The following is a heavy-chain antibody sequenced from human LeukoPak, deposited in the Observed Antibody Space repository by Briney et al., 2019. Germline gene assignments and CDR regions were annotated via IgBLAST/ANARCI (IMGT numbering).Heavy chain of an antibody. CDR2: INHSGST. V-gene: IGHV4-34*01. D-gene: IGHD1-26*01. CDR3: AREQIVGAPFDY. J-gene: IGHJ4*02. CDR1: GGSFSGYY. Sequence: SETLSLTCAVYGGSFSGYYWSWIRQPPGKGLEWIGEINHSGSTNYNPSLKSRVTISVDTSKNQFSLKLSSVTAADTAVYYCAREQIVGAPFDYWGQGTLVTVSS.